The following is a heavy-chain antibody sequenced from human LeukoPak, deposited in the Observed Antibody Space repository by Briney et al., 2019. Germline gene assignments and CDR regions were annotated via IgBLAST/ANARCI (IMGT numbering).Heavy chain of an antibody. V-gene: IGHV1-69*13. D-gene: IGHD6-19*01. J-gene: IGHJ3*02. CDR2: IIPIFGTA. Sequence: ASVKVSCKASGGTFSSYAISRVRQAPGQGLEWMGGIIPIFGTANYAQKFQGRVTITADESTSTAYMELSSLRSEDTAVYYCARDRGLYSSGWYAFDIWGQGTMVTVSS. CDR1: GGTFSSYA. CDR3: ARDRGLYSSGWYAFDI.